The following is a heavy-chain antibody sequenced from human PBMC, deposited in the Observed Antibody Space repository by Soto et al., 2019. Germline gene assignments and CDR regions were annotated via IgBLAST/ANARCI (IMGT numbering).Heavy chain of an antibody. CDR2: INGRGDKT. D-gene: IGHD2-2*02. J-gene: IGHJ5*02. CDR3: ARAAYCGDNSCYTWFDL. Sequence: GGSLRLSCAASGFTFSTSPMSWVRQAPGKGLEWVSAINGRGDKTYYPDSVKGRFTISRDNSKNTLHLQMSSLGAEDTAMYFCARAAYCGDNSCYTWFDLWGRGTLVTVSS. V-gene: IGHV3-23*01. CDR1: GFTFSTSP.